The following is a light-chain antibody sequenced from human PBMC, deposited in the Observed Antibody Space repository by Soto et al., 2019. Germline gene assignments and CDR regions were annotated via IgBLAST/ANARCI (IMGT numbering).Light chain of an antibody. Sequence: EIVLTQSPGTLSLSPGERATLSCRASQSVSSNLAWYQQKPGQAPRLLISGASTRATGIPARFSGSGSGTEFTLTISSLQSEDFAVYYCQQYNNWQTFGQGTKV. CDR1: QSVSSN. V-gene: IGKV3-15*01. CDR2: GAS. CDR3: QQYNNWQT. J-gene: IGKJ1*01.